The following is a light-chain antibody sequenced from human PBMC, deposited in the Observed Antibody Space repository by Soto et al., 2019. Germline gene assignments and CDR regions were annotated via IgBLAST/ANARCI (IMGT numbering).Light chain of an antibody. CDR3: QVWDSSSDHPGWV. Sequence: SYELTQTPSVSEAPGQTARITCGGNNIGSKSVHWYQHKPGQAPVLVVHDDSDRPSGIPERFSGSNSGNTATLTISRAEAGDEADYYCQVWDSSSDHPGWVFGGGTKLTVL. CDR1: NIGSKS. J-gene: IGLJ3*02. CDR2: DDS. V-gene: IGLV3-21*02.